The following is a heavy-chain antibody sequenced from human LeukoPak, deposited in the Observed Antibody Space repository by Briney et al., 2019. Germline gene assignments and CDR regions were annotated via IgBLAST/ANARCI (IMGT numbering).Heavy chain of an antibody. CDR1: GFTFSSYT. Sequence: GGSLRLSCAASGFTFSSYTMHWVRQAPGKGLEWVAIISYDGSDKYYADSVKGRFTISRDNSKDTLYLQMNSLRAEDTAVYYCVRDNPPDCSSTSCYKGFYYYYMDVWGKGTTVTVSS. CDR3: VRDNPPDCSSTSCYKGFYYYYMDV. D-gene: IGHD2-2*02. CDR2: ISYDGSDK. J-gene: IGHJ6*03. V-gene: IGHV3-30*04.